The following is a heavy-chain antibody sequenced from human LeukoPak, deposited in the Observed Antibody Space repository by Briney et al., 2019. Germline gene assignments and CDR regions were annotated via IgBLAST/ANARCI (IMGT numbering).Heavy chain of an antibody. J-gene: IGHJ4*02. CDR3: AAGEAGFDY. CDR2: IYYSGST. D-gene: IGHD3-10*01. V-gene: IGHV4-39*01. CDR1: SGSISSSSYY. Sequence: PSETLSLTCTVSSGSISSSSYYWGWIRQPPGKGLEWIGSIYYSGSTYYNPSLKSRVTISVDTSKNQFSLKLSSVTAADTAVYYCAAGEAGFDYWGQGTLVTVSS.